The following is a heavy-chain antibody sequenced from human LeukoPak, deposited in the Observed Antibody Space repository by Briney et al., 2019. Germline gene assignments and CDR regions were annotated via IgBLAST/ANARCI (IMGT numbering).Heavy chain of an antibody. CDR3: ARTSTSGFGEFFDGMDV. CDR2: IGPNTGGT. D-gene: IGHD3-10*01. J-gene: IGHJ6*02. V-gene: IGHV1-2*02. CDR1: GYTFTGYF. Sequence: ASVKVSCKASGYTFTGYFIHWVRQAPGQGLEWMGWIGPNTGGTNYAQKFQGRVTMTRDRSTSTAYMEVRGLTSDDTALYYCARTSTSGFGEFFDGMDVWGQGTTVTVSS.